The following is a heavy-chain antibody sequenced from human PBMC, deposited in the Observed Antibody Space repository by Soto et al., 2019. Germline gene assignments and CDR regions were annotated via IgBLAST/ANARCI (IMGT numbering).Heavy chain of an antibody. CDR1: GGTFSSYA. CDR2: IIPIFGTA. V-gene: IGHV1-69*01. J-gene: IGHJ6*04. D-gene: IGHD3-3*01. CDR3: ARERAKSRFLEWLVLDV. Sequence: QVQLVQSGAEVKKPGSSVKVSCKASGGTFSSYAISWVRQAPGQGLEWMGGIIPIFGTANYAQKFQRRVTITAEESTSTAYMERSSLRSEDTAVYYCARERAKSRFLEWLVLDVWGKGPTVPVSS.